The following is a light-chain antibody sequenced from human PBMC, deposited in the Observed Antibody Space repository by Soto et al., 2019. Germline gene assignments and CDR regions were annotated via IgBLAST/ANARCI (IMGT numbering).Light chain of an antibody. CDR1: SSDVGGYNY. CDR3: SSSTSSSTLYV. V-gene: IGLV2-14*01. J-gene: IGLJ1*01. Sequence: QSALTQPASVSGSPGQSITISCTGTSSDVGGYNYVSWYQQHPGKAPKLMIFEVSSRPSGVSYRFSGSKSGNTASLTISGLQAEDEADYYCSSSTSSSTLYVFGSGTKLTVL. CDR2: EVS.